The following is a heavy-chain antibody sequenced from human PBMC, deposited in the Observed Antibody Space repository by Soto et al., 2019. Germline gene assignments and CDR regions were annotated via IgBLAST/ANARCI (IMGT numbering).Heavy chain of an antibody. J-gene: IGHJ5*02. CDR2: IIPILGTA. Sequence: SVKVSCKASGGTFRSYAISWVRQAPGQGLEWMGGIIPILGTANYAQKFQGRVTITADESTSTAYMELSSLRSEDTAVYYCARDRTNPNCSSTSCYTLLYNWFDPWGQGTLVTVSS. CDR3: ARDRTNPNCSSTSCYTLLYNWFDP. V-gene: IGHV1-69*13. CDR1: GGTFRSYA. D-gene: IGHD2-2*02.